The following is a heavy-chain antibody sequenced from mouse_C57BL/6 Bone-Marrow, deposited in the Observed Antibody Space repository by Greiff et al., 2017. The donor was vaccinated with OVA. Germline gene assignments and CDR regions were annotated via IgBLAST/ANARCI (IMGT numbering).Heavy chain of an antibody. CDR1: GYSITSGYY. CDR2: ISYDGSN. J-gene: IGHJ3*01. CDR3: ARDLLAY. Sequence: EVKLMESGPGLVKPSQSLSLTCSVTGYSITSGYYWNWIRQFPGNKLEWMGYISYDGSNNYNPSLKNRISITRDTSKNQFFLKLNSVTTEDTATYYCARDLLAYWGQGTLVTVSA. V-gene: IGHV3-6*01.